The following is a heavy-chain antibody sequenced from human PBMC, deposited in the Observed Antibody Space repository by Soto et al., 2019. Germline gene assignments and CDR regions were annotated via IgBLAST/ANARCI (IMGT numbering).Heavy chain of an antibody. Sequence: GGSLRLSCVASGFTFRAYTMNWVRQAPGKGLEWVSGIRGFSPYTFYAESVKGRFTISRDNAKNSLYLQMNSLGVEDTAVYYCARDRGYDAHDYYYNAMDVWGQGTTVTVSS. V-gene: IGHV3-21*01. CDR1: GFTFRAYT. CDR3: ARDRGYDAHDYYYNAMDV. J-gene: IGHJ6*02. CDR2: IRGFSPYT. D-gene: IGHD2-15*01.